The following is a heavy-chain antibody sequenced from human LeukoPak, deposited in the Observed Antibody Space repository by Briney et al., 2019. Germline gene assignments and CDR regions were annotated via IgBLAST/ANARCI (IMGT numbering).Heavy chain of an antibody. V-gene: IGHV4-34*01. CDR2: INHSGST. Sequence: PSETLSLTCAAYGGSFSGYYWSWIPQPPGKGLEWIGEINHSGSTNYNPSLKSRVTISVDTSKNQFSLKLSSVTAADTAVYYCAKGAGPPWFDPWGQGTLVTVSS. J-gene: IGHJ5*02. CDR1: GGSFSGYY. CDR3: AKGAGPPWFDP. D-gene: IGHD6-19*01.